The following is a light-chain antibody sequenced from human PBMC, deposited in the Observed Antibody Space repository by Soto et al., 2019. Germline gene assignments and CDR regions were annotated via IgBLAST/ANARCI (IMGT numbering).Light chain of an antibody. Sequence: EIVLTQSPATLSLSPGERATLSCRASQSVSTSLAWYQQKPGQAPRLLIYDASNRATGIPVRFSGSGYGTDFTPTISSLEPEDFAVYYCQHRSNWPPFTFGQGTKVEIK. CDR2: DAS. V-gene: IGKV3-11*01. J-gene: IGKJ2*01. CDR3: QHRSNWPPFT. CDR1: QSVSTS.